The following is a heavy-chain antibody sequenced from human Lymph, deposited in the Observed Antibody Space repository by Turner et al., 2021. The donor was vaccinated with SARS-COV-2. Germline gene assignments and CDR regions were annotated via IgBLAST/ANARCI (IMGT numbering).Heavy chain of an antibody. D-gene: IGHD3-10*01. V-gene: IGHV3-30*04. CDR2: ISYDGSNK. CDR3: ARYGSGGYFYYGLDV. Sequence: QVQLVESGGGVVQPGRSLRLSCAAPGFTFSTYAIHWVRQAAGKGLEWVAVISYDGSNKYYADSVKGRLTISRDNSKNTLYLQMNSLRAEDTAVYYCARYGSGGYFYYGLDVWGQGTTVTVSS. CDR1: GFTFSTYA. J-gene: IGHJ6*02.